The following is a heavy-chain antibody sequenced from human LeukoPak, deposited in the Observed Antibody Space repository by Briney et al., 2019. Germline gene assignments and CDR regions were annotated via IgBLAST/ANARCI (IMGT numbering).Heavy chain of an antibody. CDR2: ILHSGST. V-gene: IGHV4-30-2*01. CDR1: SGSINSGSINSGNYY. CDR3: AGDYTNWGEQQLGWFDP. Sequence: SETLSFTCTVSSGSINSGSINSGNYYWSWIRQPPGKGLEWIGYILHSGSTYYNPSLKSRVTLSVDRSKNQFSLRLSSVTAADTAVYYCAGDYTNWGEQQLGWFDPWGQGTLVTVSS. J-gene: IGHJ5*02. D-gene: IGHD6-13*01.